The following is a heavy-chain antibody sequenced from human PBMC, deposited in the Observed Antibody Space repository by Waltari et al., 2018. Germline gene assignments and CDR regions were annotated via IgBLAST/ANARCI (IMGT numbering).Heavy chain of an antibody. D-gene: IGHD2-2*01. V-gene: IGHV3-15*01. CDR1: GFTFANAW. J-gene: IGHJ4*02. CDR2: LKSKAEGGTT. CDR3: TTEGGRTWPMY. Sequence: EVQLVESGGGLVKPGDSLRLSCVASGFTFANAWINWVRQAPGKGLEWVGRLKSKAEGGTTDYAAPVKGRFAISRDDSKYTAYLQMNSLKTEDTAMYFCTTEGGRTWPMYWGQGTLVTVSS.